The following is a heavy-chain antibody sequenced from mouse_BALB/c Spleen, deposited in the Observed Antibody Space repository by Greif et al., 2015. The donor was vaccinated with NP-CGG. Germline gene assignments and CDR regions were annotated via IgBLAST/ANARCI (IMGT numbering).Heavy chain of an antibody. CDR3: ARSDYGSPYYFYY. V-gene: IGHV1-14*01. CDR2: INPYNDGT. D-gene: IGHD1-1*01. CDR1: GYTFTSYV. Sequence: EVQLQQSGPELVKPGASVKMSCKASGYTFTSYVMHWVKQKPGQGLEWIGYINPYNDGTKYNEKFKGKATLTSDKSSSSAYMELSSLTSEGSADYYCARSDYGSPYYFYYWSQGTTLTVSS. J-gene: IGHJ2*01.